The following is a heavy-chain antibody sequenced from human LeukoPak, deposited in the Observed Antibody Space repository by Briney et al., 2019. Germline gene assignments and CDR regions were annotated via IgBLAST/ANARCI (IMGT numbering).Heavy chain of an antibody. V-gene: IGHV1-2*02. CDR1: GYTFTGYY. Sequence: ASVKVSCKASGYTFTGYYMHWVRQAPGQGLEWMGWINPNSGGTNYAQKFKGRVTMTRDTSISTAYMELSRLRSDDTAVYYCARASHLGIAAAGTFGYWGQGTLVTVSS. J-gene: IGHJ4*02. CDR2: INPNSGGT. D-gene: IGHD6-13*01. CDR3: ARASHLGIAAAGTFGY.